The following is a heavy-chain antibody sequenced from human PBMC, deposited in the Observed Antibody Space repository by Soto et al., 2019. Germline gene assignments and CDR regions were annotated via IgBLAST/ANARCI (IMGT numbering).Heavy chain of an antibody. V-gene: IGHV4-39*07. J-gene: IGHJ6*02. Sequence: QLQLLESGPGLVKPSETLSLTCTVSGGSISSSTYYWGWIRQPPGMGLEWIGSISSGGSTYYNPSLKSRVTLSVDTSKNQFSLKLSSVTAADTAVYYCARDYGDYDRYYYYGMDVWGQGTTVTVSS. CDR3: ARDYGDYDRYYYYGMDV. CDR2: ISSGGST. CDR1: GGSISSSTYY. D-gene: IGHD4-17*01.